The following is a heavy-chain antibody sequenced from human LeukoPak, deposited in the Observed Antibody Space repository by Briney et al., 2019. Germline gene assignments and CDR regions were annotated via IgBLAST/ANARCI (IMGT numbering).Heavy chain of an antibody. J-gene: IGHJ4*02. CDR1: GGTFSSYA. V-gene: IGHV1-69*01. Sequence: VASVKVSCKASGGTFSSYAISWVRQAPGQGLEWMGGIIPIFGTANYAQKFQGRVTITADESTSTAYMELSSLRSEDTAVYYCARSLIAAAVDYFDYWGQGTLVTVSS. CDR3: ARSLIAAAVDYFDY. CDR2: IIPIFGTA. D-gene: IGHD6-13*01.